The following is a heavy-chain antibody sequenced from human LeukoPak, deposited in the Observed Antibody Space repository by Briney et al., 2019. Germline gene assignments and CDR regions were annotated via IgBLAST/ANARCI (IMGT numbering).Heavy chain of an antibody. CDR2: INHSGST. Sequence: SETLSLTCAVYAGSFSGYYWSWIRQPPGKGLEWIGEINHSGSTNYNPSLKSRVTISVDTSKNQFSLKLSSVTAADTAVYYCTRSGTYVFDCWGQGTLVTVSS. V-gene: IGHV4-34*01. CDR1: AGSFSGYY. D-gene: IGHD1-26*01. CDR3: TRSGTYVFDC. J-gene: IGHJ4*02.